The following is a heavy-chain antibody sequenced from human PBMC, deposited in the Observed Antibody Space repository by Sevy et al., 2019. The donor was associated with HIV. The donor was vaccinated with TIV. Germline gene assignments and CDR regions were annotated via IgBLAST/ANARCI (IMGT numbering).Heavy chain of an antibody. Sequence: GGSLSLSCAASAFTFNGYGWHWVRQAPGKGLEWVAVILYNGRNEYYAYSVKDRFPISRENSKNTVYLQMNRLRTEDTAVYYCAKGLHYGSGSYYGGTDYWGQGTLVTVSS. J-gene: IGHJ4*02. CDR1: AFTFNGYG. CDR3: AKGLHYGSGSYYGGTDY. D-gene: IGHD3-10*01. CDR2: ILYNGRNE. V-gene: IGHV3-30*18.